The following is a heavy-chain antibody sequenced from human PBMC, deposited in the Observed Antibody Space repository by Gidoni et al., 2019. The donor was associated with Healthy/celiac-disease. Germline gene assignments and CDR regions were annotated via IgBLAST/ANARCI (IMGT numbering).Heavy chain of an antibody. CDR1: GGSFSGYY. J-gene: IGHJ4*02. Sequence: QVQLQQWGAGPLKPSETLSLTCAVYGGSFSGYYWSWIRQPPGKGLEWIGEINHSGSTNYNPSLKSRVTISVDTSKNQFSLKLSSVTAADTAVYYCARGLPPRVRGVGVDYWGQGTLVTVSS. CDR2: INHSGST. CDR3: ARGLPPRVRGVGVDY. V-gene: IGHV4-34*01. D-gene: IGHD3-10*01.